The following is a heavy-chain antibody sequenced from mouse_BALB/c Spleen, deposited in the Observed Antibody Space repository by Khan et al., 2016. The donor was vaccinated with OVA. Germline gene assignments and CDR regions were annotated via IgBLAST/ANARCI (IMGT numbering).Heavy chain of an antibody. CDR2: INPNTDYT. CDR3: VNHGSSSAWFTY. CDR1: GFTFTSYW. D-gene: IGHD1-1*01. V-gene: IGHV1-7*01. J-gene: IGHJ3*01. Sequence: VQLQESGAELAKPGASVKMSCKASGFTFTSYWMPWLKQRPGQGLEWIGYINPNTDYTEYNQKFKDKATLTADKSSSTAYMQLTSLTSEDSAVYYCVNHGSSSAWFTYWGRGTLVTVSA.